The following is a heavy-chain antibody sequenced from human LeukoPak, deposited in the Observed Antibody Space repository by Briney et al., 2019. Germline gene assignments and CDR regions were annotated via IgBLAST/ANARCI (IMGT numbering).Heavy chain of an antibody. D-gene: IGHD5-18*01. CDR3: ASGEDTATTRDY. Sequence: GGSLRLSCAASGFTFSSYAMHWVRQAPGKGLEWVAVISYDGSNKYYADSVKGRFTISRDNSKNTLYLQMNSLRAEDTAVYYCASGEDTATTRDYWGQGTLVTVSS. J-gene: IGHJ4*02. CDR2: ISYDGSNK. CDR1: GFTFSSYA. V-gene: IGHV3-30-3*01.